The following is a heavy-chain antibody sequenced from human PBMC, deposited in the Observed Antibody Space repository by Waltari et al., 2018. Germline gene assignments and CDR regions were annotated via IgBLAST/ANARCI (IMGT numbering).Heavy chain of an antibody. CDR1: GFTFSSYS. Sequence: EVQLVESGGGLVQPGGSLRLSCAASGFTFSSYSMNWVRQAPGKGLEWVSYISSSSSTIYDADSVKGRFTISRDNAKNSLYLQMNSLRAEDTAVYYCARDRVLLWFREFSPLFDYWGQGTLVTVSS. CDR2: ISSSSSTI. V-gene: IGHV3-48*01. D-gene: IGHD3-10*01. J-gene: IGHJ4*02. CDR3: ARDRVLLWFREFSPLFDY.